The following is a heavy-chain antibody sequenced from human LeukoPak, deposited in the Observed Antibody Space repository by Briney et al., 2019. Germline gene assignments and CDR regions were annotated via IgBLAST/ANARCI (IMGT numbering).Heavy chain of an antibody. CDR2: VRGSGGTT. D-gene: IGHD3-16*01. V-gene: IGHV3-23*01. CDR3: ERDRGGEGLDY. CDR1: GFTFNSYS. J-gene: IGHJ4*02. Sequence: GGSLRLSCAASGFTFNSYSVNWVRQAPGKGREWGSTVRGSGGTTSYADSVQGRFTISRDNSKNPLYLQMNSLRAEDTAVYYCERDRGGEGLDYWGQGTLVTVSS.